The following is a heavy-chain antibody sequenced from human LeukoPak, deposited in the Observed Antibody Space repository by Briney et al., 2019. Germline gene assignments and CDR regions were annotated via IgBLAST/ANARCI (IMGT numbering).Heavy chain of an antibody. CDR1: GLTFSSYS. D-gene: IGHD3-16*01. Sequence: PGGSLRLSCAASGLTFSSYSMNWVRQAPGKGLEWVSSISSSSSYIYYADSVKGRFTISRDNAKNSLYLQMNSLRAEDTAVYYCARDYMRLGGLKVSYYYGMDVWGQGTTVTVSS. V-gene: IGHV3-21*01. CDR2: ISSSSSYI. CDR3: ARDYMRLGGLKVSYYYGMDV. J-gene: IGHJ6*02.